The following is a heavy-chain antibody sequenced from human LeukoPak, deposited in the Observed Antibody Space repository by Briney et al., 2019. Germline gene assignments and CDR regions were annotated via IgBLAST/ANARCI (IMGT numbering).Heavy chain of an antibody. CDR2: ISGSGGST. V-gene: IGHV3-23*01. D-gene: IGHD1-26*01. CDR3: AVGGWYFVF. Sequence: GGSLRLSCAASGFTFSSYAMSWVRQAPGKGLEWVSVISGSGGSTYYADSVKGRFTISRDNAKSSLNLQLNSLRAEDTAVYYCAVGGWYFVFWGRGTLVSVSS. J-gene: IGHJ2*01. CDR1: GFTFSSYA.